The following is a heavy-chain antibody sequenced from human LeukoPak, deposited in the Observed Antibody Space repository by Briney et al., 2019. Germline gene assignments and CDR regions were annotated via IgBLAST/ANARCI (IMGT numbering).Heavy chain of an antibody. D-gene: IGHD5-18*01. J-gene: IGHJ5*02. CDR1: GGSISSSSYY. CDR2: INHSGST. Sequence: PSETLSLTCTVSGGSISSSSYYWGWIRQPPGKGLEWIGEINHSGSTNYNPSLKSRVTISVDTSKNQFSLKLSSVTAADTAVYYCARVSRRGGYSYGLEYNWFDPWGQGTLVTVSS. V-gene: IGHV4-39*07. CDR3: ARVSRRGGYSYGLEYNWFDP.